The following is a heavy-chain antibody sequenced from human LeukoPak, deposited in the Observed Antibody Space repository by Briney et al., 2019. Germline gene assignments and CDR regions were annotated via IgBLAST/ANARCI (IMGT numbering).Heavy chain of an antibody. J-gene: IGHJ4*02. CDR1: GYTFTGYY. Sequence: ASVKVSCKASGYTFTGYYMHWVRQAPGQGLEWMGWINTKRGATNYAQKFQGRVTMTRDTYISTVYMELSRLRSDDTAVYYCARNFYFDSSGYYHYWGQGTLVTPSA. CDR2: INTKRGAT. V-gene: IGHV1-2*02. CDR3: ARNFYFDSSGYYHY. D-gene: IGHD3-22*01.